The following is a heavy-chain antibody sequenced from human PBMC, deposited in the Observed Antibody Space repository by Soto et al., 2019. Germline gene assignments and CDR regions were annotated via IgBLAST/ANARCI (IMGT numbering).Heavy chain of an antibody. Sequence: SETLSLTCAVYGGSFSGYYWSWIRQPPGKGLEWIGEINHSGSTNYNPSLKSRVTISVDTSKNQFSLKLSSVTAADTAVYYCARVRKQLVRGFDPWGQGTLVTVSA. CDR3: ARVRKQLVRGFDP. D-gene: IGHD6-13*01. CDR1: GGSFSGYY. J-gene: IGHJ5*02. V-gene: IGHV4-34*01. CDR2: INHSGST.